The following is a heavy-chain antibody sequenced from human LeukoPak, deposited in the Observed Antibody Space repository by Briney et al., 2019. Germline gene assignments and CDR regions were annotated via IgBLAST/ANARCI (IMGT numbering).Heavy chain of an antibody. J-gene: IGHJ4*02. V-gene: IGHV4-31*03. Sequence: IPSETLSLTCTVSGGSISSGGYYWSWIRQHPGKGLEWIGYIYYSGSTYYNPSLKSRVTISVDTSKNQFSLKLSSVTAADTAVYYCATPTITSMATRGGYYFDYWGQGTLLTVSS. CDR1: GGSISSGGYY. CDR2: IYYSGST. CDR3: ATPTITSMATRGGYYFDY. D-gene: IGHD5-24*01.